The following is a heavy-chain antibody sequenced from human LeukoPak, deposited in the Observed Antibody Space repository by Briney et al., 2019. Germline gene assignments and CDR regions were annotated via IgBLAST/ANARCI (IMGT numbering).Heavy chain of an antibody. CDR3: ARAPGRGGYYYMDV. V-gene: IGHV1-8*03. J-gene: IGHJ6*03. D-gene: IGHD3-16*01. Sequence: ASVKVSCKASGGTFSSYAISWVRQATGQGLEWMGWMNPNSGNTGYAQKFQGRVTITRNTSISTAYMELSSLRSEDTAVYYCARAPGRGGYYYMDVWSKGTTVTVSS. CDR1: GGTFSSYA. CDR2: MNPNSGNT.